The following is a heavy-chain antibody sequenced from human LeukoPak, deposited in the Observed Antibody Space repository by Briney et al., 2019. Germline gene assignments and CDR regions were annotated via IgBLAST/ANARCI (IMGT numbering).Heavy chain of an antibody. CDR2: TSSSDAGT. D-gene: IGHD2-21*01. CDR1: GFTFSNYA. CDR3: ARAPVTSCRGAYCYPFDY. V-gene: IGHV3-23*01. J-gene: IGHJ4*02. Sequence: GGSLRLSCVASGFTFSNYAMSWVRQAPGKGLEWVSATSSSDAGTYHADSVRGRFTISRDNSKNTLYLQMNSLRVEDAAVYYCARAPVTSCRGAYCYPFDYWGQGTLVTVSS.